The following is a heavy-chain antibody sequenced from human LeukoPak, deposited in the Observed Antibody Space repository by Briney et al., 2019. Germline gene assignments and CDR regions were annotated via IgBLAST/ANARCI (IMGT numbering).Heavy chain of an antibody. Sequence: ASVKVSCKFSGYTLTELSMHWVRQAPGKGLEWMGGFDPEDGETIYAQKFQGRVTMTEDTSTDTAYMELSSLRPEDTAVYYCAITFPWGLIIGARPGSMYYFDYWGQGTLVTVSS. D-gene: IGHD2-15*01. CDR1: GYTLTELS. V-gene: IGHV1-24*01. J-gene: IGHJ4*02. CDR2: FDPEDGET. CDR3: AITFPWGLIIGARPGSMYYFDY.